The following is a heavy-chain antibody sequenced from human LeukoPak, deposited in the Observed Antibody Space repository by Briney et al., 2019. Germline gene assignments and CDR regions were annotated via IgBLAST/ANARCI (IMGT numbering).Heavy chain of an antibody. D-gene: IGHD3-22*01. J-gene: IGHJ5*02. CDR3: VRASYYYDTSGSPRGWFDP. CDR1: GFTFNDYY. V-gene: IGHV3-11*01. Sequence: GGSLRLSCAASGFTFNDYYMNWIRQAPGKGLEWVSYISSSGSSIHYADSVKGRFTISRDNAKNSLFLQMNSLRAEDTAVYYCVRASYYYDTSGSPRGWFDPWGQGTLVTVSS. CDR2: ISSSGSSI.